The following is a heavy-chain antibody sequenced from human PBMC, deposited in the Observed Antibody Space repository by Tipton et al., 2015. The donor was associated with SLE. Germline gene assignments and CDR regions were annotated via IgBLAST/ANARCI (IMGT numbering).Heavy chain of an antibody. CDR1: GGSISSYY. D-gene: IGHD3-10*01. CDR2: IYYSGST. J-gene: IGHJ2*01. V-gene: IGHV4-59*01. CDR3: ARAKGSAMVRGVIPNWYFDL. Sequence: GLVKPSETLSLTCTVSGGSISSYYWSWIRQPPGKGLEWIGYIYYSGSTNYNPSLKSRVTISVDTSKNQFSLKLSSVTAADTAVYYCARAKGSAMVRGVIPNWYFDLWGRGTLVTVSS.